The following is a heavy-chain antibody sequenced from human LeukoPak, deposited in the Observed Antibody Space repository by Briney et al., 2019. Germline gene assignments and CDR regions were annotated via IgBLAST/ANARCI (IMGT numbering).Heavy chain of an antibody. CDR1: GGTFSSYA. D-gene: IGHD3-10*01. V-gene: IGHV1-69*05. Sequence: ASVKVSCKAAGGTFSSYAISWVRQAPGQGLEWMGGIIPIFGTANYAQKFQGRVTITTDESTSTAYMELSSLGSEDTAVYYCAGGVRNYYYMDVWGKGTTVTVSS. CDR2: IIPIFGTA. CDR3: AGGVRNYYYMDV. J-gene: IGHJ6*03.